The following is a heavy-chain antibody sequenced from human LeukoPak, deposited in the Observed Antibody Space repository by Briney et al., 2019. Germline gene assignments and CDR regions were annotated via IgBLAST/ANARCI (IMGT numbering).Heavy chain of an antibody. CDR2: IIPIFGTA. V-gene: IGHV1-69*05. CDR1: GGTFSSYA. Sequence: ASVKVSCKASGGTFSSYAISWVRQAPGQGLEWMGGIIPIFGTANYAQKFQGRVTITTDESTSTAYMELSSLRSEDTAVYYCARSSSWYAPFDYWGQGTLVTVSS. D-gene: IGHD6-13*01. J-gene: IGHJ4*02. CDR3: ARSSSWYAPFDY.